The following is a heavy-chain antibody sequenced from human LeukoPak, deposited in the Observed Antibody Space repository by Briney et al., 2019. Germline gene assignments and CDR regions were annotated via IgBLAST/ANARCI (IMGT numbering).Heavy chain of an antibody. CDR1: GYTFTSYY. Sequence: ASVKVSCKASGYTFTSYYMHWVRQAPGQGLEWMGIINPSGGSTSYAQKFQGRATMTRDTSTSTVYMELSSLRSEDTAVYYCAREVVLRYSDWLPHNWFDPWGQGTLVTVSS. CDR3: AREVVLRYSDWLPHNWFDP. J-gene: IGHJ5*02. D-gene: IGHD3-9*01. CDR2: INPSGGST. V-gene: IGHV1-46*01.